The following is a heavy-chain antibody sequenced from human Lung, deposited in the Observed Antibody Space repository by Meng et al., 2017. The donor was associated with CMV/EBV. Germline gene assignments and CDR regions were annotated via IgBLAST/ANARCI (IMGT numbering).Heavy chain of an antibody. Sequence: QVKLVQTASEWKKPGASVKVSCKASGYTFTSYAMNWVRQAPGQGLEWMGWINTNTGNPTYAQGFTGRFVFSLDTSVSTAYLQISSLKAADTAVYYCARLYCSGGSCYTIDYWGQGTLVTVSS. CDR3: ARLYCSGGSCYTIDY. D-gene: IGHD2-15*01. V-gene: IGHV7-4-1*02. J-gene: IGHJ4*02. CDR1: GYTFTSYA. CDR2: INTNTGNP.